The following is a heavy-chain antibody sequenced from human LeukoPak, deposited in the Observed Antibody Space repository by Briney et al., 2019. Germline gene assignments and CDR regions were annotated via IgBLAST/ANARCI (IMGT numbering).Heavy chain of an antibody. V-gene: IGHV1-46*01. J-gene: IGHJ5*02. CDR3: ARDRDSNYFVNSAHSNWFDP. D-gene: IGHD4-11*01. CDR2: INPSGGST. Sequence: ASVKVSCKASGGTFSSYDISWVRQAPGQGLEWMGIINPSGGSTSYAQKFQGRVTMTRDTSTSTVYMELSSLRSEDTAVYYCARDRDSNYFVNSAHSNWFDPWGQGTLVTVSS. CDR1: GGTFSSYD.